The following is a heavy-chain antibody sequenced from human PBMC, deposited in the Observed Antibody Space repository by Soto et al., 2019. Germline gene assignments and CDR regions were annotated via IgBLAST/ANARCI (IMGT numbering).Heavy chain of an antibody. D-gene: IGHD3-22*01. V-gene: IGHV3-23*04. CDR3: AAPPDNYYDSSWGRGIDP. CDR2: ISYSGGTT. J-gene: IGHJ5*02. Sequence: EVLLVESGGGLVQPGGSLRLSCAASGFTFSSHAMRWVRQAPGKGLEWVSSISYSGGTTYYADSVKGRFTLSRDNSKNTLYLKMNRLRAEDTAFYSCAAPPDNYYDSSWGRGIDPWGQGTLVTVSS. CDR1: GFTFSSHA.